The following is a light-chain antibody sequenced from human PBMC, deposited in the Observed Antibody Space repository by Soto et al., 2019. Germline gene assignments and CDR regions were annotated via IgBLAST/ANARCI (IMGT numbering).Light chain of an antibody. J-gene: IGKJ1*01. CDR3: QQYGGSPRT. Sequence: EIVLTQSPGTLSLSPGERATLSCRASQSVSSSSLAWYQQKRGQAPRLLIHDASSRATGIPDRFSGSGSGTDFTLTISRLEPEEFAVYYCQQYGGSPRTFGQGTKVEV. CDR2: DAS. V-gene: IGKV3-20*01. CDR1: QSVSSSS.